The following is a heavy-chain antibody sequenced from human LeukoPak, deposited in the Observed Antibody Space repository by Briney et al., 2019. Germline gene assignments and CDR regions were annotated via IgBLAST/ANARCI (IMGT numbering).Heavy chain of an antibody. V-gene: IGHV3-30-3*01. J-gene: IGHJ1*01. Sequence: PGGSLRLSCAASGFTFSSYAMHWVRQAPGKGLEWVAVISYDGSNKYYADSVKGRFTTSRDNSKNTLYLQTNSLRAEDTAVYYCAREGGGYDPESQKEYFQHWGQGTLVTVSS. CDR3: AREGGGYDPESQKEYFQH. CDR1: GFTFSSYA. D-gene: IGHD5-12*01. CDR2: ISYDGSNK.